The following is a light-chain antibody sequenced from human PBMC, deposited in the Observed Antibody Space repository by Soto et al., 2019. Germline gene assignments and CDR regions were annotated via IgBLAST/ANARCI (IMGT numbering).Light chain of an antibody. CDR3: QQYDTSPRT. V-gene: IGKV3-20*01. Sequence: ELVLTQSPGTLSLSPGERATLSCRASQSVSSSYLAWYQQKPGQAPRLLIYGAASRATGIPDRFTGSGSGTDFALTISRLEPEDFAVYFCQQYDTSPRTFGGGTKVDIK. J-gene: IGKJ4*01. CDR1: QSVSSSY. CDR2: GAA.